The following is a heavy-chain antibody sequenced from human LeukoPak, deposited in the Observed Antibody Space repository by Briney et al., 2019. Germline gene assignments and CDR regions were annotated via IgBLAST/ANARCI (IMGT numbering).Heavy chain of an antibody. D-gene: IGHD3-10*01. CDR3: ARGPYGSGKFDP. J-gene: IGHJ5*02. Sequence: GGSLRLCWGSSGFTFSSYSIKWVRLARGRGKGWVSSNSRTSSYIYYADSVKGRFTISRDNAKNSLYLQMNSLRAEDTAVYYCARGPYGSGKFDPWGQGTLVPVSS. V-gene: IGHV3-21*01. CDR2: NSRTSSYI. CDR1: GFTFSSYS.